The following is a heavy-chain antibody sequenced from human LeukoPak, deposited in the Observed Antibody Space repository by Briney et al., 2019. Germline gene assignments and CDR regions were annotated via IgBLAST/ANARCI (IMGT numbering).Heavy chain of an antibody. CDR1: GFTFSSYG. J-gene: IGHJ1*01. CDR2: ISYDGSNK. V-gene: IGHV3-30*03. Sequence: GGSLRLSCAASGFTFSSYGMHWVRQAPGKGLEWLAVISYDGSNKYYADSVKGRFTISRDSSKNTLYLQMDSLRPEDTATYYCGTPISGYVQHLGQGTLVTVSS. CDR3: GTPISGYVQH. D-gene: IGHD5-12*01.